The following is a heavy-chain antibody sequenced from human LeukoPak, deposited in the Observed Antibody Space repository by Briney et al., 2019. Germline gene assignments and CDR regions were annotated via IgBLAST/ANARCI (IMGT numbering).Heavy chain of an antibody. V-gene: IGHV3-48*01. CDR1: GFTFSSYS. CDR2: ISSSSSTI. CDR3: ARGGYSGNLDY. D-gene: IGHD1-26*01. J-gene: IGHJ4*02. Sequence: GGSLRLSCAASGFTFSSYSMNWVRQAPGKGLEWVSYISSSSSTIYYADSVKGRFTISRDNAKNSLYLQMNSLRAEDTAVYYCARGGYSGNLDYWGQGTLVTVSS.